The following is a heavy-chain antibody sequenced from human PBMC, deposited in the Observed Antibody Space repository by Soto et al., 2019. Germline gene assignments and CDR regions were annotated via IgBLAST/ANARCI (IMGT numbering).Heavy chain of an antibody. V-gene: IGHV1-2*04. CDR3: ARDGESSSSSDYYYYYMDV. J-gene: IGHJ6*03. D-gene: IGHD6-6*01. CDR2: INPNSGGT. CDR1: GYTFTGYY. Sequence: QVQLVQSGAEVKKPGASVKVSCKASGYTFTGYYMHWVRQAPGQGLEWMGWINPNSGGTNYAQKVQGWVTMTRDTSISTAYMELSRLRSDDTAVYYWARDGESSSSSDYYYYYMDVWGKGTKVTVSS.